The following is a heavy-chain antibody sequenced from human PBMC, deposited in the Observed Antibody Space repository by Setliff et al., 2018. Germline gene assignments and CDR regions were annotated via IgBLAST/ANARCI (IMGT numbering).Heavy chain of an antibody. V-gene: IGHV5-51*01. Sequence: GESLKISCTGPKYSFMNYWIGWVRQLPGKGLEWMGMTQPRDRDVRYSPSFGGQVTISADRSTGTAYLQWSRLKASDTAIYYCARHMTWYNWNDFRDYYYLDVWGKGTAVTVSS. D-gene: IGHD1-1*01. CDR1: KYSFMNYW. CDR3: ARHMTWYNWNDFRDYYYLDV. CDR2: TQPRDRDV. J-gene: IGHJ6*03.